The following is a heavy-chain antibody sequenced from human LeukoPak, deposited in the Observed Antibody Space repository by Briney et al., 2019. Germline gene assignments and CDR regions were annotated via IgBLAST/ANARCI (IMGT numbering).Heavy chain of an antibody. V-gene: IGHV3-23*01. CDR2: ISGSDGST. CDR1: GFTFSSYA. J-gene: IGHJ6*03. Sequence: DPGGSLRLSCAASGFTFSSYAMSWVRQAPGKGLEWVSGISGSDGSTNYADSVKGRFTISRENSKNTLYLQINSLRAEDTAVYYCAKYSGYEYYYHYYMDVWGKGTTVTISS. D-gene: IGHD5-12*01. CDR3: AKYSGYEYYYHYYMDV.